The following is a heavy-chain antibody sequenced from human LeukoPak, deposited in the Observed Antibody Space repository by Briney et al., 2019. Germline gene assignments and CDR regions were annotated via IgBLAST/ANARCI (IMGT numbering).Heavy chain of an antibody. V-gene: IGHV4-39*07. CDR2: IYYSGST. Sequence: SETLSHTCTVSGGSISSSSYYWGWIRQPPGKGLEWIGSIYYSGSTYYNPSLKSRVTISVDTSKNQFSLKLSSVTAADTAVYYCARRSSGYSYWGQGTLVTVSS. J-gene: IGHJ4*02. D-gene: IGHD3-22*01. CDR1: GGSISSSSYY. CDR3: ARRSSGYSY.